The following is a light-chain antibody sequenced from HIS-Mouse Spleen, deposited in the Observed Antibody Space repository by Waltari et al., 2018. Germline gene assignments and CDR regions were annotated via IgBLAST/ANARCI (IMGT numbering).Light chain of an antibody. CDR1: SSDVGSYNL. CDR2: EGS. Sequence: QSALTQPASVSGSPGQSITISCTGTSSDVGSYNLVSWYQQHPGQAPKLMIYEGSKRPSGVSNRCSGSKSGNTASLKISGLQAEDEADYYCCSYAGSSTSVFGTGTKVTVL. V-gene: IGLV2-23*01. J-gene: IGLJ1*01. CDR3: CSYAGSSTSV.